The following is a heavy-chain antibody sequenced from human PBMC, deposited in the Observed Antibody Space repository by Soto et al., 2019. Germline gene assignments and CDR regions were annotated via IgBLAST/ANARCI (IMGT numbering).Heavy chain of an antibody. J-gene: IGHJ6*02. CDR2: IWYDGSNK. Sequence: GGSLRLSCAASGFTFSSYGMHWVRQAPGKGLEWVAVIWYDGSNKYYADSVKGRFTISRDNSKNTLYLQMNSLRAEDTAVYYCAREKAAAVVRSYGMDVWGQGTTVTVSS. D-gene: IGHD6-13*01. CDR3: AREKAAAVVRSYGMDV. V-gene: IGHV3-33*01. CDR1: GFTFSSYG.